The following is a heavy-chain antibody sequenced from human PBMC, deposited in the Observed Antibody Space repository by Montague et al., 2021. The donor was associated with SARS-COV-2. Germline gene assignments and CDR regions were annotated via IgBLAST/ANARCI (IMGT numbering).Heavy chain of an antibody. D-gene: IGHD4/OR15-4a*01. CDR1: GRSISSFY. CDR2: ISDSGST. Sequence: SETLSLTCTVSGRSISSFYRSWFRQPPGKGLEWIGYISDSGSTNYNPSLTSRVTMSVDTSKNQFSLKVNSVTAADTAVYYCARHYSANLPAVYWGQGTLVTVSS. CDR3: ARHYSANLPAVY. J-gene: IGHJ4*02. V-gene: IGHV4-59*08.